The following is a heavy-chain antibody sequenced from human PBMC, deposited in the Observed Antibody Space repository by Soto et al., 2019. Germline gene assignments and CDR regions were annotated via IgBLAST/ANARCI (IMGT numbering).Heavy chain of an antibody. J-gene: IGHJ4*02. V-gene: IGHV1-69*06. Sequence: SVKVSCKTSGGTFSRNAINWVRQAPGHGLEWIGGIIPFFGTSNYAQKFQGRVTVTADKSTSTAFLELRRLTSDDTDVYYCARTSPLAGLYSYIFDSWGQGTLVTVSS. D-gene: IGHD5-18*01. CDR1: GGTFSRNA. CDR3: ARTSPLAGLYSYIFDS. CDR2: IIPFFGTS.